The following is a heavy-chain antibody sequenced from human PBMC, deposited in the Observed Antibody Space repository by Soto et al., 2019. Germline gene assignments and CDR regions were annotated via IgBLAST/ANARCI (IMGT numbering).Heavy chain of an antibody. CDR2: TSYDGSGK. J-gene: IGHJ1*01. D-gene: IGHD3-16*01. CDR1: GFTFRSYV. Sequence: QVQLVESGGGVVQPGTSLRVSCVGSGFTFRSYVIHWVRQAPGKGLEWVALTSYDGSGKYYGDSVRGRFTISRDNSRNTVDLQMDSLRLEDTALYSCARWGTTGGLDVWGQGTLVSVSS. CDR3: ARWGTTGGLDV. V-gene: IGHV3-30*19.